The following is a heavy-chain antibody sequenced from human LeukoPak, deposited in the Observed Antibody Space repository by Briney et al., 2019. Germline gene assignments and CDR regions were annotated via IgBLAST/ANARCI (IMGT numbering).Heavy chain of an antibody. D-gene: IGHD6-13*01. CDR1: GFTFSIYG. V-gene: IGHV3-48*03. Sequence: PGGSLRLSCAASGFTFSIYGMDWVRQAPGKELEWVSYISSRGSSIYYADSVKGRFTISRDNAKNSLYLQMSSLRVEDTAVYYCARGAAGGDFDYWGQGTLVTVSS. CDR3: ARGAAGGDFDY. CDR2: ISSRGSSI. J-gene: IGHJ4*02.